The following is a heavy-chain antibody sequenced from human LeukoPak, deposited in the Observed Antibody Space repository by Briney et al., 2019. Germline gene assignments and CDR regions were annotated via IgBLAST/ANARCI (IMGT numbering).Heavy chain of an antibody. J-gene: IGHJ3*01. Sequence: GGSLRLSCAASGFMFRDAAMTWVRQAPGKGLEWVSLIASSGLNTYYADSARGRFTISRGNSKSTLSLQMNSLRVEDTAIYYCARDIELSTWGLGTLVTVSS. CDR2: IASSGLNT. D-gene: IGHD5-12*01. CDR1: GFMFRDAA. V-gene: IGHV3-23*01. CDR3: ARDIELST.